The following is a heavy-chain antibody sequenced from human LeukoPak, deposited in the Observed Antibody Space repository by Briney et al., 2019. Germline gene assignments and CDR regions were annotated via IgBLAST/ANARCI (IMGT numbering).Heavy chain of an antibody. J-gene: IGHJ4*02. D-gene: IGHD4-23*01. CDR2: TYASWST. V-gene: IGHV4-4*07. CDR1: DASTSSYH. Sequence: SETLSHTCTDPDASTSSYHSSWIRLPSSTGLEWLGRTYASWSTTYNPSLKSRVTMSVYTSKIHFSLQLSSVTAADTAVYYCARGVVREYFDYWGQGTLVTVSS. CDR3: ARGVVREYFDY.